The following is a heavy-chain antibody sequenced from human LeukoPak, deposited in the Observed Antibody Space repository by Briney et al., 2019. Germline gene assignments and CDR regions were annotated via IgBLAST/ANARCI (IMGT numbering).Heavy chain of an antibody. CDR2: ISGSGGST. D-gene: IGHD2-15*01. CDR3: AKAPIVLVEYCSGGSCYGPYYFDY. Sequence: GGSLRLSCAASGFTFSSYAMSWVRQAPGKGLEWVSAISGSGGSTYYADSVKGRFTISRDNSKNTLYLQMNSLRAEDTAVYYCAKAPIVLVEYCSGGSCYGPYYFDYWGQGTLVTVSS. CDR1: GFTFSSYA. V-gene: IGHV3-23*01. J-gene: IGHJ4*02.